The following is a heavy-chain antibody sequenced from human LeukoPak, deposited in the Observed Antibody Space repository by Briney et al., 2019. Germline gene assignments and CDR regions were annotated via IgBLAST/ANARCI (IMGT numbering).Heavy chain of an antibody. CDR2: INWNGGST. D-gene: IGHD3-16*01. V-gene: IGHV3-20*04. CDR3: ARYYGTIGPEAVDN. CDR1: GFIFDDYG. J-gene: IGHJ3*02. Sequence: GGSLRLSCAASGFIFDDYGMNWVRQAPGKGLEWVSAINWNGGSTGCADSVKGRFTISRDNAKNSLYLQMTSLRAEDTALYYCARYYGTIGPEAVDNWGQGTMVTVSS.